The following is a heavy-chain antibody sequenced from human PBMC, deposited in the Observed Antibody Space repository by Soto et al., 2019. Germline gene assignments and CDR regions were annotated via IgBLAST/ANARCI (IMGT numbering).Heavy chain of an antibody. Sequence: LRLSSAASGFTFSGYAMHWVRQAPGKGLEWVAVISYDGSNKYYAASVKGRFTISRDNSKNTLYLQMNSLRPEDTAVYYSARPYSSGWFGDFDYWGQGTLVTVSS. J-gene: IGHJ4*02. CDR1: GFTFSGYA. V-gene: IGHV3-30-3*01. D-gene: IGHD6-19*01. CDR2: ISYDGSNK. CDR3: ARPYSSGWFGDFDY.